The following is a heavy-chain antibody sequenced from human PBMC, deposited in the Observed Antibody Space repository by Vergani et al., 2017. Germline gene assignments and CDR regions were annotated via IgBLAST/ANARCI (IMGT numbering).Heavy chain of an antibody. CDR3: ARVSQLGQPYSYYGMDV. CDR1: GDSITSYY. D-gene: IGHD6-6*01. J-gene: IGHJ6*02. Sequence: QVQLQESGPRLVKPSETLSLTCTVSGDSITSYYWNWIRQPPGRGLEWLGYIYYSGSTYYNPSLKSRVTISVDTSKNQFSLKLSSVTAADTAVYYCARVSQLGQPYSYYGMDVWGLGTTVTVSS. CDR2: IYYSGST. V-gene: IGHV4-59*12.